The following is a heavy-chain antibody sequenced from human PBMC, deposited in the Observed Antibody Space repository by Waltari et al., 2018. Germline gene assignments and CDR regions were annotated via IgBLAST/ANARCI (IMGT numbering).Heavy chain of an antibody. CDR1: GGSISSSSYY. D-gene: IGHD3-3*01. J-gene: IGHJ4*02. Sequence: QLQLQESGPGLVKPSETLSLTCTVSGGSISSSSYYWGWIRQPPGKGLEWIGSIYYSGRTYYNPYLKSRVTISVDTSKNQFSLKLSSVTAADTAVYYCARAPYYDFWGGQGPFDYWGQGTLVTVSS. CDR2: IYYSGRT. CDR3: ARAPYYDFWGGQGPFDY. V-gene: IGHV4-39*01.